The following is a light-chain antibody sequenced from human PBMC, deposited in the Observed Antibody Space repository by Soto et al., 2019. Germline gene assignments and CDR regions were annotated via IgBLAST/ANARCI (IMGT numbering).Light chain of an antibody. CDR2: TAS. Sequence: DIQMTQSPSSLSASVGDRVTITCRASQSISNYLNWYQQKPGKAPKLLIYTASNLQSGAPSRFSGSGSGTDFTLTISSLQPEDFATYYCQQSYSTPPTFGQGTKVDIK. CDR3: QQSYSTPPT. CDR1: QSISNY. J-gene: IGKJ2*01. V-gene: IGKV1-39*01.